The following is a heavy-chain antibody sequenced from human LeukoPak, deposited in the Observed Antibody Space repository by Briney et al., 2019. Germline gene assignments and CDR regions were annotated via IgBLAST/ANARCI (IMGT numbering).Heavy chain of an antibody. V-gene: IGHV4-4*07. D-gene: IGHD6-6*01. Sequence: SETLSLTCTVSGGSISSYYWSWIRQPAGKGLEWFGRMYTSGETNYNPTLKSRVTISLDTSKNQFSLRLSSVTAADTAVYYCAAGSQSAALIKWGQGTLVTVSS. CDR2: MYTSGET. CDR1: GGSISSYY. J-gene: IGHJ4*02. CDR3: AAGSQSAALIK.